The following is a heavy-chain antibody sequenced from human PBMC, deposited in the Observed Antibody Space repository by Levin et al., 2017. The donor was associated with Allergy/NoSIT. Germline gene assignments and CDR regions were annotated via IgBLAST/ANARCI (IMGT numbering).Heavy chain of an antibody. Sequence: GESLKISCKASGYTFTSYGISWVRQAPGQGLEWMGWISAYNGNTNYAQKLQGRVTMTTDTSTSTAYMELRSLRSDDTAVYYCARVHEGYGGNDYWGQGTLVTVSS. D-gene: IGHD4-23*01. J-gene: IGHJ4*02. CDR1: GYTFTSYG. CDR2: ISAYNGNT. V-gene: IGHV1-18*01. CDR3: ARVHEGYGGNDY.